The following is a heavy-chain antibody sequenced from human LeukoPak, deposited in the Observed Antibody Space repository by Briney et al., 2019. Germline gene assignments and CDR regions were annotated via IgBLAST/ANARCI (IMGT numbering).Heavy chain of an antibody. CDR3: AKGEDYYDSSGYFNDY. Sequence: GGSLRLSCAASGFTFSSYAMSWVRQAPGKGLEWVSAMSGSGGSTYYADSVKGRFTISRDNSKNTLYLQMNSLRAEDTAVYYCAKGEDYYDSSGYFNDYWGQGTLVTVSP. D-gene: IGHD3-22*01. CDR2: MSGSGGST. V-gene: IGHV3-23*01. J-gene: IGHJ4*02. CDR1: GFTFSSYA.